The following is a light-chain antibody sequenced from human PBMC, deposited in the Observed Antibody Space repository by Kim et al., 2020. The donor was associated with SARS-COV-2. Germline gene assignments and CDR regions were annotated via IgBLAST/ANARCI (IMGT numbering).Light chain of an antibody. V-gene: IGKV3-15*01. CDR3: QQYYNLIT. CDR1: QSVSSD. CDR2: GAS. J-gene: IGKJ5*01. Sequence: VSPGERATLSGRASQSVSSDLAWYQHKPGQAPRLLIYGASTRATGLPARFSGSGSGTEFTLTISSLQSEDSAVYYCQQYYNLITFGQGTRLEIK.